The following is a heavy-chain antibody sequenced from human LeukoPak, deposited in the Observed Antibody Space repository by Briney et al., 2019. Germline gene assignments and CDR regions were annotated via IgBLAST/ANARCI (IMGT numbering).Heavy chain of an antibody. Sequence: SETLSLTCAVYGGSFSGYYWSWIRQPPGKGLEWIGEINHSGSTNYNPSLKSRVTISVDTSKNQFSLKLSSVTAADTAVYYCATRHIAAAGVDYWGQGTLVTVSS. D-gene: IGHD6-13*01. CDR3: ATRHIAAAGVDY. V-gene: IGHV4-34*09. J-gene: IGHJ4*02. CDR2: INHSGST. CDR1: GGSFSGYY.